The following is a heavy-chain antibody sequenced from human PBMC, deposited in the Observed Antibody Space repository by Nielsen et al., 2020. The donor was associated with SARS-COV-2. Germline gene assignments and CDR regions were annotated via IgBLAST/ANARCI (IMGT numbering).Heavy chain of an antibody. V-gene: IGHV1-3*04. Sequence: ASVKVSCKASGYTFTSYAMHWVRQAPGQRPEWMGWINSDSGNTKYSQKFRGRVTITRDTSASTAYMELSGLSSEDTAVYYCARSRGCSATSCFFDYWGQGALVTVSS. CDR1: GYTFTSYA. CDR2: INSDSGNT. J-gene: IGHJ4*02. CDR3: ARSRGCSATSCFFDY. D-gene: IGHD2-2*01.